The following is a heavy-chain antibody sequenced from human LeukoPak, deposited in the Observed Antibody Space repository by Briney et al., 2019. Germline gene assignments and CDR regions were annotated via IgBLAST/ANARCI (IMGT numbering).Heavy chain of an antibody. CDR1: DDSITMYY. Sequence: SETLSLTCTVSDDSITMYYWTWIRQPPGKGLEWIGYVDHTGSTKFNPSLNGRVSISRDTSNNFFSLRLRSVTAADTAVYYCAREHCSSTSCGTFDYWGQGTLVTVSS. J-gene: IGHJ4*02. CDR3: AREHCSSTSCGTFDY. V-gene: IGHV4-59*01. CDR2: VDHTGST. D-gene: IGHD2-2*01.